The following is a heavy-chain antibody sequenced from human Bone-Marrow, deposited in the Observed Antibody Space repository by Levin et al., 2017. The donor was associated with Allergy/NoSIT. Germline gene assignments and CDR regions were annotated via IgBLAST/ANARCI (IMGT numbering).Heavy chain of an antibody. CDR2: IYYSGGT. Sequence: SETLSLTCTVSRGSVSSYYWSWIRQSPGKGLEWIGYIYYSGGTNSNPTLKSRVTMSLDTSKNHFSLELTSVTAADTAVYYCARHSTYSSGFYYWGQGTLVTVSS. V-gene: IGHV4-59*08. J-gene: IGHJ4*02. D-gene: IGHD6-25*01. CDR1: RGSVSSYY. CDR3: ARHSTYSSGFYY.